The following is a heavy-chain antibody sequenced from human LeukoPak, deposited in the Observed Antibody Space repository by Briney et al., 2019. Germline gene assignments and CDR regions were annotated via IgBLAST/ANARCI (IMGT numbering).Heavy chain of an antibody. CDR2: IYYSGST. Sequence: SETLSLTCTVSGGSISGGNYYWSWIRQHPGKGLEWIGYIYYSGSTNYNPSLKSRVTISVDTSKNQFSLKLSSVTAADTAVYYCARYVLRYFDWLRNDAFDIWGQGTMVTVSS. D-gene: IGHD3-9*01. CDR1: GGSISGGNYY. J-gene: IGHJ3*02. CDR3: ARYVLRYFDWLRNDAFDI. V-gene: IGHV4-61*01.